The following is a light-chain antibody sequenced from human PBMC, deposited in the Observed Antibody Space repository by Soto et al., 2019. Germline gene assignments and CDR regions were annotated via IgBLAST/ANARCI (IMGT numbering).Light chain of an antibody. Sequence: QSALTQPASVSASPGQSITISCTGTSSVVGSSNLVSWYQHHPGKAPKLIIYEGSRRPSGVSGRFSGSKSGNTASLTISGLQADDEADYYCSSYAGSNNFVFGTGTKVTVL. V-gene: IGLV2-23*01. CDR3: SSYAGSNNFV. CDR1: SSVVGSSNL. CDR2: EGS. J-gene: IGLJ1*01.